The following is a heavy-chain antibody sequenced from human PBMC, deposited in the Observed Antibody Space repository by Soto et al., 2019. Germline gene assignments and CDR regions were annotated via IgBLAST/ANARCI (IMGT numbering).Heavy chain of an antibody. CDR3: ARDWGGLGPRHDY. CDR1: GFTFARHS. J-gene: IGHJ4*02. V-gene: IGHV3-7*01. Sequence: GGSLRLSCVASGFTFARHSMSWVRQAPGKGLEWVACITGDGSGKYYVASVEGRFTISRDNANNALHLQIDSLRVEDTALYYCARDWGGLGPRHDYWGQGTLVTVSS. D-gene: IGHD3-10*01. CDR2: ITGDGSGK.